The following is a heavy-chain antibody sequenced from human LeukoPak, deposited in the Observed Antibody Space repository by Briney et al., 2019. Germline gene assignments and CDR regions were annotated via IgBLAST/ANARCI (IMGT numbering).Heavy chain of an antibody. D-gene: IGHD2-2*01. V-gene: IGHV4-59*01. CDR2: IYYSGST. J-gene: IGHJ6*03. Sequence: KPSETLSLTCTVSGGSISSYYWSWIRQPPGKGLEWIGYIYYSGSTNYNPSLKSRVTISVDTSKNQFSLKLSSVTAADTAVYYCARERPVVPAGQYYYYYMDVWGKGTTVTVSS. CDR1: GGSISSYY. CDR3: ARERPVVPAGQYYYYYMDV.